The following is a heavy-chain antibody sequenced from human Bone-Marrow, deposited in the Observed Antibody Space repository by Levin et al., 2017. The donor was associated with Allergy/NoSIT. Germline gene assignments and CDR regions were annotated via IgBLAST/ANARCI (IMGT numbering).Heavy chain of an antibody. J-gene: IGHJ4*02. D-gene: IGHD5-24*01. Sequence: QPGGSLRLSCAASGFSFTTYEMIWVRQAPGRGLEWVSYIHYSGSPIYYADSVKGRFTISRDNARNSLFLQMNSLRVEDTAVYYCASGPISDYWGQGTQVIVSS. CDR2: IHYSGSPI. V-gene: IGHV3-48*03. CDR1: GFSFTTYE. CDR3: ASGPISDY.